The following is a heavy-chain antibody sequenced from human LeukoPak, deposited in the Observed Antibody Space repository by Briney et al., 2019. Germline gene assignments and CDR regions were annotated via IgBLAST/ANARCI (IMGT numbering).Heavy chain of an antibody. Sequence: GSLRLSCAASGFTFSSYAMHWVRQAPGNGLEWVAVISYDGSNKYYADSVKGRFTISRDNSKNTLYLQMNSLRAEDTAVYYCARDSAAVAGPLGYWGRGTLVTVSS. CDR3: ARDSAAVAGPLGY. D-gene: IGHD6-19*01. J-gene: IGHJ4*02. CDR1: GFTFSSYA. V-gene: IGHV3-30-3*01. CDR2: ISYDGSNK.